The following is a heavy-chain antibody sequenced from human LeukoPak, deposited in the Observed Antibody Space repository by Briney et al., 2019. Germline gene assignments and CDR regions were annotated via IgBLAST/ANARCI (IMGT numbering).Heavy chain of an antibody. CDR2: IRYDGSDK. CDR3: AKGGYDYDSSGTNDY. D-gene: IGHD3-22*01. J-gene: IGHJ4*02. V-gene: IGHV3-30*02. Sequence: GGSLRLSCAASGFTFSSYGMHWVRQAPGKGLEWVAFIRYDGSDKYYGDSVKGRFTISRDNPKNTLYLQMNSLRAEDTAVYYCAKGGYDYDSSGTNDYWGQGTLVTVSS. CDR1: GFTFSSYG.